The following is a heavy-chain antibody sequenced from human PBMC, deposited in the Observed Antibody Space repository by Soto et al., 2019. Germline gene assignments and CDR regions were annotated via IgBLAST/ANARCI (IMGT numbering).Heavy chain of an antibody. CDR2: IVVGSGNT. J-gene: IGHJ4*02. D-gene: IGHD3-9*01. V-gene: IGHV1-58*02. CDR3: AADGVYYDILTGRSQSFDY. CDR1: GFTFTGHY. Sequence: SVKVSCKASGFTFTGHYIHWVRQAPGQGLEWMGWIVVGSGNTNYAQKFQERVTITRDMSTSTAYMELSSLRSEDTAMYYCAADGVYYDILTGRSQSFDYWGQGTLVTVSS.